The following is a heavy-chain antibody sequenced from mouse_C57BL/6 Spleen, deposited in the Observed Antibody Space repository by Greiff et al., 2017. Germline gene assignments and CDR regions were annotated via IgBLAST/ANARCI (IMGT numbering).Heavy chain of an antibody. Sequence: VQGVESGAELAKPGASVKLSCKASGYTFTSYWMHWVKQRPGPGLEWIGYINTSSGYTKYNQKFKDKATLTADNSSSKDYMQLSSLTYEDAAVYYCARDGGTVVATKPFAYWGQGTLVTVSA. CDR3: ARDGGTVVATKPFAY. CDR1: GYTFTSYW. V-gene: IGHV1-7*01. J-gene: IGHJ3*01. CDR2: INTSSGYT. D-gene: IGHD1-1*01.